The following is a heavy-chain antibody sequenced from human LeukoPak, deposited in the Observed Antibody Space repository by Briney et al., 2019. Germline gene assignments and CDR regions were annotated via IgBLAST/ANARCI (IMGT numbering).Heavy chain of an antibody. CDR2: IYYSGST. Sequence: SETLSLTCTVSGGSISSSSYYWGWIRQPPGNGLEWIGSIYYSGSTYYNPSLKSRVTISVDTSKNQFSLKLNSVTAADTAVYYCARAGGFTMVRGAVNNWFDPWGQGTLVTVSS. D-gene: IGHD3-10*01. J-gene: IGHJ5*02. CDR1: GGSISSSSYY. CDR3: ARAGGFTMVRGAVNNWFDP. V-gene: IGHV4-39*07.